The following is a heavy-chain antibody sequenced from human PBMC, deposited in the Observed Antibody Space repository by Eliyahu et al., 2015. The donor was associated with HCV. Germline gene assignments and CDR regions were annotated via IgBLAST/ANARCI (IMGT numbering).Heavy chain of an antibody. D-gene: IGHD5-18*01. CDR2: IVSSGNST. J-gene: IGHJ4*02. Sequence: EVQLLESGGGLVQPGGXLXLSCAASGFTFSXYAMSWXRQAPGKGLEWVSVIVSSGNSTYYADSVKGRFTISRDNSKNTLYLQMNSLRAEDTAVYYCAPWVATADFDYWGQGTLVTVSS. CDR1: GFTFSXYA. V-gene: IGHV3-23*01. CDR3: APWVATADFDY.